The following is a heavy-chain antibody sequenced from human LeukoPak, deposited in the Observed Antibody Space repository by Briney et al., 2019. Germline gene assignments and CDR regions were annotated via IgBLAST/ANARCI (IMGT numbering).Heavy chain of an antibody. V-gene: IGHV3-23*01. CDR1: GFTFSSYA. CDR2: ISGSDGST. CDR3: AKIRPPAYDI. Sequence: PGGSLRLSCAASGFTFSSYAMNWVRQASGKGLEWVSAISGSDGSTYYADSVKGRFTISRDNSKNTLYLQMNSLRAEDTAIYYCAKIRPPAYDIWGQGTMVTVSS. D-gene: IGHD3-3*02. J-gene: IGHJ3*02.